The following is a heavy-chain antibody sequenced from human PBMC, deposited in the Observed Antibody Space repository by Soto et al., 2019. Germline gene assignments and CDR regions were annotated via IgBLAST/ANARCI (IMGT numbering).Heavy chain of an antibody. J-gene: IGHJ4*02. Sequence: WASVKVSCKASGGTFSSYAISWVRQAPGQGLEWMGGIIPIFGTANYAQKFQGRVTITADESTSTAYMELSSLRSEDTAVYYCARERSYLYDSSGYFDYWGQGTLVTVSS. CDR3: ARERSYLYDSSGYFDY. CDR1: GGTFSSYA. D-gene: IGHD3-22*01. V-gene: IGHV1-69*13. CDR2: IIPIFGTA.